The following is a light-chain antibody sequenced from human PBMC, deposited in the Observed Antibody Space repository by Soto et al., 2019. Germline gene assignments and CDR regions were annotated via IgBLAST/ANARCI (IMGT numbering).Light chain of an antibody. Sequence: SYELTQPPSVSVAPGQTAMVTCGGNNIGNESVHWYQQRPGQAPVLVVYDDTDRPSEIPERFSGSKSGNTATLTISRVEAGDEADYYCQVWDSSGDDTSDRTSNRWVFGGGTKLTVL. J-gene: IGLJ3*02. CDR3: QVWDSSGDDTSDRTSNRWV. CDR2: DDT. V-gene: IGLV3-21*02. CDR1: NIGNES.